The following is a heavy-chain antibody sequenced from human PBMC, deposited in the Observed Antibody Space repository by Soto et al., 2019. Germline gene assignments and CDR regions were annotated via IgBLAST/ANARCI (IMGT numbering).Heavy chain of an antibody. Sequence: QVRLGESGPGLVKPSETLSLICSVSGGSVNNANYFWNWIRHHPENGLEWIGYIYYSGSTRYNPSFKTRGTLSIDTSINQFSLRLNSVTVADTAVYFCARDADYGGSRGGMDVWGRGTTVTVSS. J-gene: IGHJ6*02. CDR1: GGSVNNANYF. CDR2: IYYSGST. V-gene: IGHV4-31*03. D-gene: IGHD4-17*01. CDR3: ARDADYGGSRGGMDV.